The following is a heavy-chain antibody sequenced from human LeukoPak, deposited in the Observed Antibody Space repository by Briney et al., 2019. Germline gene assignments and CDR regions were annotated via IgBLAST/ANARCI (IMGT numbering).Heavy chain of an antibody. CDR2: INPSGGST. V-gene: IGHV1-46*03. Sequence: SSVKVSCKASGYTFTSYYMHWVRQAPGQGLEWMGIINPSGGSTSYAQRFQGRVTMTRDTSTSTVYMELSSLRSEDTAVYYCAAHRSGYSLFYYYMDVWGKGTTVTVSS. D-gene: IGHD3-22*01. J-gene: IGHJ6*03. CDR3: AAHRSGYSLFYYYMDV. CDR1: GYTFTSYY.